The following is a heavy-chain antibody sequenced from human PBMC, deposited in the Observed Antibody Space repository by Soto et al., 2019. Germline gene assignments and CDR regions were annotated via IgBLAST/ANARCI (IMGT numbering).Heavy chain of an antibody. D-gene: IGHD1-1*01. CDR1: GFTFSDYY. CDR2: ISSSGSTI. Sequence: GGSLRLSCAASGFTFSDYYMSWIRQAPGKGLEWVSYISSSGSTIYYADSVKGRFTISRDNAKNSLYLQMNSLRAEDTAVYYFLIANWQEPRDYLLVHCGQGSRVTVS. J-gene: IGHJ4*02. V-gene: IGHV3-11*01. CDR3: LIANWQEPRDYLLVH.